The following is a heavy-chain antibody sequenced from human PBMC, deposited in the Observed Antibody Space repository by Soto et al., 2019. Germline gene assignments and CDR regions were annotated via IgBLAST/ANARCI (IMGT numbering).Heavy chain of an antibody. Sequence: GSLRLSCAASGFTFSSYGMHWVRQAPGKGLEWVAVISYDGSSKYYADSVKGRFTISRDNSKNTLYLQMNSLRAEDTAVYYCAKGTTCSSTSCYYYYYYGMDVWGQGTTVTASS. CDR1: GFTFSSYG. D-gene: IGHD2-2*01. V-gene: IGHV3-30*18. J-gene: IGHJ6*02. CDR2: ISYDGSSK. CDR3: AKGTTCSSTSCYYYYYYGMDV.